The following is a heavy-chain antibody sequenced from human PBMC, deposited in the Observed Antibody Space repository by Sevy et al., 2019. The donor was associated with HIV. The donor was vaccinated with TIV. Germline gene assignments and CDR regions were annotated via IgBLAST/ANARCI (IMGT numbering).Heavy chain of an antibody. J-gene: IGHJ6*02. V-gene: IGHV3-7*01. CDR2: IKQDGSEK. CDR1: GFTFSTYR. Sequence: LSLTCAASGFTFSTYRMNWVRQAPGKGLEWVANIKQDGSEKYYVDSVKGRFTIFRDNAKKSLYLQVNSLRAEDTAVYYCAREMYFTHGMDVWGQGTMVTVSS. D-gene: IGHD2-8*01. CDR3: AREMYFTHGMDV.